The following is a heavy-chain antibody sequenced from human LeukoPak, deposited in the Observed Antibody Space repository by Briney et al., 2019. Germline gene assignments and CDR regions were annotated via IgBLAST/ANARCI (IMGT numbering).Heavy chain of an antibody. CDR2: IYYSGYT. CDR1: GGSFSSTIYY. Sequence: SSETLSLTCRVSGGSFSSTIYYWGWIREPPGKGLEWIGSIYYSGYTYYSLSLKGRITMSIDTSKTQFSLKLNSVTAADTAVYYCARLHVDTTIRYFDWGQGTLVTVSS. V-gene: IGHV4-39*01. CDR3: ARLHVDTTIRYFD. J-gene: IGHJ1*01. D-gene: IGHD5-18*01.